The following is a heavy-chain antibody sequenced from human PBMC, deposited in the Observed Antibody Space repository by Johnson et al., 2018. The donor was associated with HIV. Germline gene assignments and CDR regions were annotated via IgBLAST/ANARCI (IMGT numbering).Heavy chain of an antibody. CDR3: ARGRSGILILDDAFDI. J-gene: IGHJ3*02. Sequence: QLVESGGGLVQPGGSLRLSCAASGFTVTSHYMSWVRQAPGMGLEWVSVIYTGGNTYYANSVKDRFTISRDISKNTLYLEMNIMRAEDTAVYYCARGRSGILILDDAFDIWGQGTMVTVSS. CDR2: IYTGGNT. V-gene: IGHV3-66*01. CDR1: GFTVTSHY. D-gene: IGHD1-14*01.